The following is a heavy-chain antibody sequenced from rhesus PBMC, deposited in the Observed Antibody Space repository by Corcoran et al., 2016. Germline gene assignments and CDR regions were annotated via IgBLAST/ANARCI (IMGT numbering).Heavy chain of an antibody. Sequence: QEQLVQSGAEVKKPGASVKVSCKASGYIVTSYVISWLRQAPGKGFEWMGGIHPGYGSTSYAQKCQGRVTITAVMSTSTVYMELSSLRSEDMAVYYCAARPRVSGNFDYWGQGALVTVSS. CDR3: AARPRVSGNFDY. CDR2: IHPGYGST. J-gene: IGHJ4*01. V-gene: IGHV1-70*01. CDR1: GYIVTSYV. D-gene: IGHD6-25*01.